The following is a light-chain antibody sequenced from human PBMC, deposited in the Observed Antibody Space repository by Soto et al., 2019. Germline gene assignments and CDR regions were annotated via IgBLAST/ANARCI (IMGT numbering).Light chain of an antibody. CDR2: SVS. J-gene: IGKJ2*01. V-gene: IGKV2-24*01. Sequence: DIVMTQTPLSSPVTLGQPASISCKSSQSLVHSDGNTYLSWLHQRPGQPLRLLIYSVSNRLSGVPDRFSGSGAGTDFTLKISRVEAEDVGVYYCMQATQYPPYTFGQWTKLEIK. CDR3: MQATQYPPYT. CDR1: QSLVHSDGNTY.